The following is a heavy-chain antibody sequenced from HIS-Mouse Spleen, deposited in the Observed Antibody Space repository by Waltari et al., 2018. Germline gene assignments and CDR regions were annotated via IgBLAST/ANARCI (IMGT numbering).Heavy chain of an antibody. Sequence: QVQLVQSGAEVKKPGASVKVSCKASGYTFTGYYMHWVRQAPGQGLEWSGVLNPNSGGTNYAKKFQGRVTMTRDTSISTAYMELSRLRSDDTAVYYCARAGYSSSWYDYWGQGTLVTVSS. J-gene: IGHJ4*02. CDR3: ARAGYSSSWYDY. CDR2: LNPNSGGT. CDR1: GYTFTGYY. V-gene: IGHV1-2*02. D-gene: IGHD6-13*01.